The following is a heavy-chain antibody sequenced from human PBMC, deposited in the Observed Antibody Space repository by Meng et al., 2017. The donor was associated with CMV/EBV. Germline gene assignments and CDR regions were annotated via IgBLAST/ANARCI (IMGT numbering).Heavy chain of an antibody. CDR2: INPNSGGT. J-gene: IGHJ4*02. CDR3: ARYNYDSSGYRN. Sequence: ASVKVSCKASGYTFTGYYMHWVRQAPGQGLEWMGWINPNSGGTNYAQEFQGRVTMTRDTSISTAYMELSRLRSDDTAVYYCARYNYDSSGYRNWGQGTLVTVSS. CDR1: GYTFTGYY. D-gene: IGHD3-22*01. V-gene: IGHV1-2*02.